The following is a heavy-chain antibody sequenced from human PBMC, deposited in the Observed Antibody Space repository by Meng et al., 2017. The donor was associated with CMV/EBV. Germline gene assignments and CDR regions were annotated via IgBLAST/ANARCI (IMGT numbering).Heavy chain of an antibody. V-gene: IGHV1-69*10. CDR2: IIPILGIA. D-gene: IGHD2-2*01. J-gene: IGHJ6*02. CDR1: GGTFSSYA. CDR3: ARGGDIVVVPAAFPYYDYGMDV. Sequence: SVKVSCKASGGTFSSYAISWVRPAPGQGLEWMGGIIPILGIANYAQKFQGRVTITADKSTSTAYPELSSLRSEDTAVYYCARGGDIVVVPAAFPYYDYGMDVWGRGTTVTVSS.